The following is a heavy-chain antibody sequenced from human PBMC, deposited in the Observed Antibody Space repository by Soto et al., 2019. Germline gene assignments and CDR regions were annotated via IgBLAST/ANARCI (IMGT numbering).Heavy chain of an antibody. CDR2: IYYSGST. CDR3: ARARGFGELFFDY. V-gene: IGHV4-39*01. Sequence: QLQLQESGPGLVKPSETLSLTCTVSGGSISSSSYYWGWIRQPPGKGLEWIGSIYYSGSTYYNPSLKSRVTISVDTSKNQFPLKLSSVTAADTAVYYCARARGFGELFFDYWGQGTLVTVSS. CDR1: GGSISSSSYY. D-gene: IGHD3-10*01. J-gene: IGHJ4*02.